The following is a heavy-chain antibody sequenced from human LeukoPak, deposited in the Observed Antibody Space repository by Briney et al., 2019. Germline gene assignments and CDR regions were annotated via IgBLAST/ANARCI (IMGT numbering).Heavy chain of an antibody. CDR1: GVTFSSYA. CDR3: ARDPNYYGSGD. CDR2: ITGSGDTT. Sequence: GGSLRLSCAASGVTFSSYAMSWVRQAPGKGLEWVSGITGSGDTTFYADSVKGRFTISRDNSKNTLYLQMNSLRAEDTAVYYCARDPNYYGSGDWGQGTLVTVSS. J-gene: IGHJ4*02. D-gene: IGHD3-10*01. V-gene: IGHV3-23*01.